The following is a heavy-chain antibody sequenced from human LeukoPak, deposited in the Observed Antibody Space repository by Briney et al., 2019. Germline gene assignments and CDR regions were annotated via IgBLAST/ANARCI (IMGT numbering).Heavy chain of an antibody. V-gene: IGHV3-7*01. J-gene: IGHJ3*02. D-gene: IGHD2-21*02. CDR1: GFTFSNYW. Sequence: PGGSLRLSCVVSGFTFSNYWMSWVRQAPGKGLEWVANIKQDESEKYYVDSVKGRFTISRDNAKNSLYLQMNSLRAEDTAVYYCAREHDSEEAFDIWGQGTMVTVSS. CDR3: AREHDSEEAFDI. CDR2: IKQDESEK.